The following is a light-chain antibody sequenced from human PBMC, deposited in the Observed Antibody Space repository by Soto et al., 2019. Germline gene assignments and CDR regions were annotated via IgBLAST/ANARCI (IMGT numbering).Light chain of an antibody. CDR2: DAS. CDR1: QSVSSY. Sequence: EIVLTQSPATLSLSPGERATLSCRASQSVSSYLAWYQQKPGQAPRLLNYDASNRAAGIPARFSGSGSGTDFSRNISSLENEDFAVYYCQQRSNWPPITFGEGTRREIK. CDR3: QQRSNWPPIT. V-gene: IGKV3-11*01. J-gene: IGKJ5*01.